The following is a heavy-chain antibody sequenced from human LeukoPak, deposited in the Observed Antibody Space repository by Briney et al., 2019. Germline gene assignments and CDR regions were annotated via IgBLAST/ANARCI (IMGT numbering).Heavy chain of an antibody. Sequence: ASVKVSCKASGYTFTNYDINWVRQATGQGLEWMGWMNPNSGNTGYAQKFQGRVTMTRDTSISTAYMELSRLRSDDTAVYYCARVSSIAVAGREAFDIWGQGTMVTVSS. CDR3: ARVSSIAVAGREAFDI. CDR1: GYTFTNYD. CDR2: MNPNSGNT. J-gene: IGHJ3*02. V-gene: IGHV1-8*01. D-gene: IGHD6-19*01.